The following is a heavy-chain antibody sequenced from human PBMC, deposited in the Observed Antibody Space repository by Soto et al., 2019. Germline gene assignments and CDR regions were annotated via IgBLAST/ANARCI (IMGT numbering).Heavy chain of an antibody. CDR2: TDRSDSYT. CDR3: ARHTPVSLGAYYDFWSGYYHPTYGMDV. V-gene: IGHV5-10-1*01. D-gene: IGHD3-3*01. J-gene: IGHJ6*02. Sequence: PEESVTISCKGSGYSFTSYWIIWVLQMPGKGLEWMGPTDRSDSYTNYSPSFQGHVTISADKSISTAYLQWSSLKASDTAMYYCARHTPVSLGAYYDFWSGYYHPTYGMDVWGQGTTVTVSS. CDR1: GYSFTSYW.